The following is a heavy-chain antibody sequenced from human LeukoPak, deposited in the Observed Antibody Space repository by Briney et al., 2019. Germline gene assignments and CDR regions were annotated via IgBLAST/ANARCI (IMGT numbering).Heavy chain of an antibody. CDR3: ARDPGTYYYDL. CDR1: GGSISSGGYY. V-gene: IGHV4-31*03. D-gene: IGHD3-22*01. CDR2: VYYSAST. Sequence: SETLSLTCTVSGGSISSGGYYWSWIRQHPGKGLEWIGYVYYSASTYYNPSLKSRVTMSLDTSKNQFSLRLSSVTAADTAVYYCARDPGTYYYDLWGQETLVTVSP. J-gene: IGHJ4*02.